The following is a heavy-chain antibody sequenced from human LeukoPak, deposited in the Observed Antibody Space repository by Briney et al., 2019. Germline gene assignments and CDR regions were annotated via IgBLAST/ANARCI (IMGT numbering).Heavy chain of an antibody. D-gene: IGHD3-3*01. J-gene: IGHJ4*02. CDR2: IVVGSGNT. V-gene: IGHV1-58*02. Sequence: SVKASCKASGFTFTSSAMQWVRQARGQRLEWIGWIVVGSGNTNYAQKFQERVTITRDMSTSTAYMELSSLRSENTAVYYCAAGVRFLEWLDFDYWGQGTLVTVSS. CDR3: AAGVRFLEWLDFDY. CDR1: GFTFTSSA.